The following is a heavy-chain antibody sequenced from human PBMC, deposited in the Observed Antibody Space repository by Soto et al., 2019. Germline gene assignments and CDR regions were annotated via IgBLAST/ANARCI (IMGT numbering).Heavy chain of an antibody. CDR1: GGPIIGFF. CDR2: IYTSGNT. J-gene: IGHJ4*02. D-gene: IGHD6-6*01. Sequence: PSETLSLTCTVSGGPIIGFFWSWIRQPAGKGLEWIGRIYTSGNTNYNPSLKSRVTMPLDTSENLLSLKLTSVTAADTAVYFCAREEQVGYFAYWGQGALVTVSS. CDR3: AREEQVGYFAY. V-gene: IGHV4-4*07.